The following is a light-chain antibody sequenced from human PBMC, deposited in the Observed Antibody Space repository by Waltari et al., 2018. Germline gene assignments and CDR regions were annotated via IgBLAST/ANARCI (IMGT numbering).Light chain of an antibody. CDR3: QTWGTGVVV. CDR1: SGPSTYV. CDR2: LNNDGSH. V-gene: IGLV4-69*01. J-gene: IGLJ3*02. Sequence: QLVLTQAPSASASLAPSVTLTCTLSSGPSTYVIAWLEQQPEKGPRYLIRLNNDGSHRKGDGIPDRFSGSRSGAECYLTISSLQSEDEADYYCQTWGTGVVVFGGGTKLTVL.